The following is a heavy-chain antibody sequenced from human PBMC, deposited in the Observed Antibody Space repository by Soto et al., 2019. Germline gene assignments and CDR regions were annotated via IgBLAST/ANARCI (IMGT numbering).Heavy chain of an antibody. D-gene: IGHD3-16*01. V-gene: IGHV1-3*01. CDR3: ARRSTPNWGGYSFDY. Sequence: ASVKVSCKASGYTFTSYAMHWVRQAPGQRLEWMGWINAGNGNTKYSQKLQGRVTITRDTSASTAYMELSSLRSEGTAVYYCARRSTPNWGGYSFDYWGQGTLVTVSS. CDR2: INAGNGNT. J-gene: IGHJ4*02. CDR1: GYTFTSYA.